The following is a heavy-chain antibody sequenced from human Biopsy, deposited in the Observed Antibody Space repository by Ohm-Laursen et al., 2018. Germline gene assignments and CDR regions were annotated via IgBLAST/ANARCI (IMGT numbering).Heavy chain of an antibody. CDR2: VSTYNGNT. Sequence: SVKVSCKGSGYIFTSFGVSWVRQASGHGLEWMGWVSTYNGNTEYEQKFQGRVTMTTDTSANTAYMELRSLRSDDTAVYFCARVREGGLLDYWGQGILVTVSS. V-gene: IGHV1-18*01. J-gene: IGHJ4*02. D-gene: IGHD3-16*01. CDR3: ARVREGGLLDY. CDR1: GYIFTSFG.